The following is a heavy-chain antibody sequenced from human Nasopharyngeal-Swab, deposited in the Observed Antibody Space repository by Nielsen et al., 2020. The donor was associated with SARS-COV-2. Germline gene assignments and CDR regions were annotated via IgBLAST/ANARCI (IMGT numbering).Heavy chain of an antibody. V-gene: IGHV3-15*01. J-gene: IGHJ4*02. Sequence: GGSLRLSCAASGFTFSNAWMSWVRQAPGKGLEWVGRIKSKTDGGTTDYAAPVKGRFTISRDDSKNTLYLQMNSLRAEDTAVYYCAKALVPNSMVRGDLFDYWGQGTLVTVSS. CDR2: IKSKTDGGTT. CDR1: GFTFSNAW. CDR3: AKALVPNSMVRGDLFDY. D-gene: IGHD3-10*01.